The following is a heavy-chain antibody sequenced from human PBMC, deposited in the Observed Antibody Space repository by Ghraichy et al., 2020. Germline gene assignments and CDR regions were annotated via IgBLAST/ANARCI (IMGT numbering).Heavy chain of an antibody. D-gene: IGHD2-21*01. V-gene: IGHV4-34*01. CDR1: GGSFSGYY. CDR2: INHSGST. J-gene: IGHJ4*02. CDR3: ARAGHMAKEDY. Sequence: SETLSLTCAVYGGSFSGYYWSWIRQPPGKGLEWIGEINHSGSTNYNPSLKSRVTISVDTSKNQFSLKLSSVTAADTAVHYCARAGHMAKEDYWGQGTLVTVSS.